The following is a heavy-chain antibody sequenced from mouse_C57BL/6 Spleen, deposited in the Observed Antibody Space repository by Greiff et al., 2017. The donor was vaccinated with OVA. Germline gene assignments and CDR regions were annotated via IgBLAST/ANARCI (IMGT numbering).Heavy chain of an antibody. J-gene: IGHJ2*01. CDR1: GYTFTSYW. CDR3: ARSGTGTGVDY. Sequence: QVHVKQPGAELVKPGASVKLSCKASGYTFTSYWMQWVKQRPGQGLEWIGEIDPSDSYTNYNQKFKGKATLTVDTSSSTAYMQLSSLTSEDSAVYYCARSGTGTGVDYWGQGTTLTVSS. V-gene: IGHV1-50*01. CDR2: IDPSDSYT. D-gene: IGHD4-1*01.